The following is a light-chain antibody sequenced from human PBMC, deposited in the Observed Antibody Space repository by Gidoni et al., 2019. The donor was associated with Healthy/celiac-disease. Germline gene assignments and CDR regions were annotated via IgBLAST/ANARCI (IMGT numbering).Light chain of an antibody. CDR1: SSNVGGYNT. CDR2: DVS. CDR3: SSYTSSIPV. J-gene: IGLJ2*01. Sequence: PLTHPATVSGSPVQSITISCPGTSSNVGGYNTVSWYQQHPGKAPKLMIYDVSNRPSGVSNRFSGSKSGNTASLTISGLQAEDEADYYCSSYTSSIPVFGGGTKLTVL. V-gene: IGLV2-14*03.